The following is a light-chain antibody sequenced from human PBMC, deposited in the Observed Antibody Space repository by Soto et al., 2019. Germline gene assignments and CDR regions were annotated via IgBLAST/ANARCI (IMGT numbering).Light chain of an antibody. Sequence: QSALTQPHSVSGSPGQSVTIAFTGTSSDVGNYNYVSWYQQHPVNAPKLMIYDVNKRPSGVPDRFSGSKSGNTASLTISGLQAEDEADYYCCSYAGSFPLVFGGGTKLTVL. CDR1: SSDVGNYNY. CDR3: CSYAGSFPLV. V-gene: IGLV2-11*01. J-gene: IGLJ2*01. CDR2: DVN.